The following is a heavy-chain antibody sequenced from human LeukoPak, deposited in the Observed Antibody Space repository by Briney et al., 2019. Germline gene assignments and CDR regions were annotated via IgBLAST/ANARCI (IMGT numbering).Heavy chain of an antibody. CDR2: IKSKTDGGTT. CDR1: GFTFSNAW. D-gene: IGHD2-15*01. CDR3: TLLGYCSGGSCRRQFDY. V-gene: IGHV3-15*01. Sequence: PGGSLRLSCAASGFTFSNAWMSWVRQAPGKGLEWVGRIKSKTDGGTTDYAAPVKGRFTISRDDSKNTLYLQMNSLKTEDTAVYYCTLLGYCSGGSCRRQFDYWGQGTLVTVSS. J-gene: IGHJ4*02.